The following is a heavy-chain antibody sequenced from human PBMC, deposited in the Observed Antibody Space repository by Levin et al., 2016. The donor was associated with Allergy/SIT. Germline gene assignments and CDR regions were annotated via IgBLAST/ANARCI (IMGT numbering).Heavy chain of an antibody. CDR2: IRSKSDGGTT. CDR3: TTDRVERLVDTGLPMARYNYYGTDV. V-gene: IGHV3-15*01. Sequence: GESLKISCAASGFTFSNAWMSWVRQAPGKGLEWVGRIRSKSDGGTTEYVAPVKGRFTISRDDSKNTLYLQMDSLKTEDTAVYYCTTDRVERLVDTGLPMARYNYYGTDVWGQGTTVTVPS. J-gene: IGHJ6*02. CDR1: GFTFSNAW. D-gene: IGHD5-18*01.